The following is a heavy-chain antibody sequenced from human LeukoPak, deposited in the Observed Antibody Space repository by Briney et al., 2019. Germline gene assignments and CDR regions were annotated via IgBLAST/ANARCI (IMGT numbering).Heavy chain of an antibody. CDR2: IYHSGNT. CDR1: GSSISSGYY. J-gene: IGHJ6*03. D-gene: IGHD5-12*01. Sequence: PSETLSLTCTVSGSSISSGYYWDWIRQPPGKGLEWIGSIYHSGNTYYNPSLKSRVTISLDTSKNQFSLMLSSVTAADTAVYYCARSDVDVVATIVRYYYYMDVWGKGTMVTVSS. V-gene: IGHV4-38-2*02. CDR3: ARSDVDVVATIVRYYYYMDV.